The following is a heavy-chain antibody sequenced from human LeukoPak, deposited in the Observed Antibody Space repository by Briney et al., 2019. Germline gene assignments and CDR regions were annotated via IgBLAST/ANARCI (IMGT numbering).Heavy chain of an antibody. J-gene: IGHJ4*02. CDR1: GFTFSTYA. V-gene: IGHV3-23*01. CDR2: ISGSGDST. Sequence: GGSLRLSCAASGFTFSTYAVNWVRQAPGKGLEWVSTISGSGDSTYYADSVKGRFTISRDNSKNTLYLQMNSLRAEDTAVYYCARATWKQSRGLRGPTPGPNDYWGQGTLVTVSS. CDR3: ARATWKQSRGLRGPTPGPNDY. D-gene: IGHD1-1*01.